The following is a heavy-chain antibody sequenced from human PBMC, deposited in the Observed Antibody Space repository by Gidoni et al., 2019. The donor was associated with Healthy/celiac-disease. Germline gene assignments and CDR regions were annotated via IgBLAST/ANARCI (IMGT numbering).Heavy chain of an antibody. CDR3: TRGNDYGDYEAFDI. J-gene: IGHJ3*02. CDR1: GFTFGDYA. Sequence: EVQLVESGGGLVKPGRSLRISCTASGFTFGDYAMSWFRQAPGKGLEWVGFIRSKAYGGTTEYAASVKGRFTISRDDSKSIAYLQMNSLKTEDTAVYYCTRGNDYGDYEAFDIWGQGTMVTVSS. CDR2: IRSKAYGGTT. V-gene: IGHV3-49*05. D-gene: IGHD4-17*01.